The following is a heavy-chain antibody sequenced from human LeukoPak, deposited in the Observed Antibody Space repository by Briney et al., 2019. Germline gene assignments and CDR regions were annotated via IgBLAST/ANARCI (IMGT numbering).Heavy chain of an antibody. J-gene: IGHJ6*04. D-gene: IGHD3-10*01. CDR1: GFTLSSYA. Sequence: GGSLRLSCAASGFTLSSYAMSWVRQAPGKGLEWVSAISGSGGSTYYADSVKGRFTISRDNSKSTLYLQMNSLRAEDTAVYYCAKDPVWFGELSLDVWGKGTTVTVSS. V-gene: IGHV3-23*01. CDR3: AKDPVWFGELSLDV. CDR2: ISGSGGST.